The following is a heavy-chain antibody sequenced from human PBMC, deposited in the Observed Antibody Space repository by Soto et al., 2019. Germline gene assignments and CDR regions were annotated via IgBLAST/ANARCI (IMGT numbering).Heavy chain of an antibody. Sequence: PSETLSLTCTVSGVSISTYYWSCIRQPPGKGLEWIGYMYYSGSTTFNPSLKSRVTTSVDTTKNQISLKLRSVTAADTAVYYCARDLGGPYDYWGQGTLVTVSS. CDR3: ARDLGGPYDY. CDR1: GVSISTYY. J-gene: IGHJ4*02. V-gene: IGHV4-59*01. D-gene: IGHD3-10*01. CDR2: MYYSGST.